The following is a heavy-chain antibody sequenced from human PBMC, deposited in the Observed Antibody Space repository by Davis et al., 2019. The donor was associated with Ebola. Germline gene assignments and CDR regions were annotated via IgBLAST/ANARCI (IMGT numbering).Heavy chain of an antibody. D-gene: IGHD3-3*01. CDR3: ARSYYDFWSGYSSFAY. V-gene: IGHV1-3*01. Sequence: AASVPVSCKASGYTFTSYAMHRVRQAPGQRLEWMGWINAGNGNTKYSQKFQGRVTITRDTSASTAYMELSSLRSEDTAVYYCARSYYDFWSGYSSFAYWGQGTLVTVSS. CDR1: GYTFTSYA. CDR2: INAGNGNT. J-gene: IGHJ4*02.